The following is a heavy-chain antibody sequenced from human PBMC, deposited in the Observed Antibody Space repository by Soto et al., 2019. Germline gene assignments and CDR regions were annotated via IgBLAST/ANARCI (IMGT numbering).Heavy chain of an antibody. CDR3: ARRYGDYDDAFDI. V-gene: IGHV3-21*01. Sequence: GSLRLSCAASGFTFSSYSMNWVRQAPGKGLEWVSSISSSSYIYYADSVKGRFTISRDNAKNSLYLQMNSLRAEDTAVYYCARRYGDYDDAFDIWGQGTMVTVSS. J-gene: IGHJ3*02. CDR2: ISSSSYI. CDR1: GFTFSSYS. D-gene: IGHD4-17*01.